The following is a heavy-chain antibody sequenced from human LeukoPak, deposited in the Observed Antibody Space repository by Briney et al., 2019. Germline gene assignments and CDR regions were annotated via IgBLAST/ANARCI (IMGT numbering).Heavy chain of an antibody. J-gene: IGHJ4*02. D-gene: IGHD3-16*01. Sequence: PGGSLRLSCAVSGLTFSNAWMSWVRQAPGKGLEWVGRIKSTTVDATPEYAAPVKGRFTISRDDSKNTLYLQMDSLKTEDTAVYHCATGGFRTSRFDYWGQGTLVTVSS. CDR2: IKSTTVDATP. V-gene: IGHV3-15*01. CDR3: ATGGFRTSRFDY. CDR1: GLTFSNAW.